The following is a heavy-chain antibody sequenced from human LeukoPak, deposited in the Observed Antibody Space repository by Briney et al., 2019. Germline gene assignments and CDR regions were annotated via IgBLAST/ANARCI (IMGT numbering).Heavy chain of an antibody. CDR3: ARDRGYGSGSYPDY. D-gene: IGHD3-10*01. CDR2: ISAYNGNT. Sequence: ASVKVSCKASGYTFTSYGISWVRQAPGQGLEWMGWISAYNGNTNYAQKLQGRVTMTTDISTSTAYMGLRSLRSDDTAVYYCARDRGYGSGSYPDYWGQGTLVTVSS. V-gene: IGHV1-18*04. CDR1: GYTFTSYG. J-gene: IGHJ4*02.